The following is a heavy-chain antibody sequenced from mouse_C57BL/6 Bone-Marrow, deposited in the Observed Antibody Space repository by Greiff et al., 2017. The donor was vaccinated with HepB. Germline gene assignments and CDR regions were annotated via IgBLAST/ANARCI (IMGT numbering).Heavy chain of an antibody. CDR3: ARAGVFYYAYAPFAY. V-gene: IGHV1-55*01. Sequence: QVQLQQPGAELVKPGASVKMSCTASGYTFTSYWITWVKQRPGQGLEWIGDIYPDKGSTNYNEKFKSKATLTVDTSSSTADMHLSSLTSEDSAVYYCARAGVFYYAYAPFAYWGQGTLVTVSA. CDR1: GYTFTSYW. D-gene: IGHD2-2*01. CDR2: IYPDKGST. J-gene: IGHJ3*01.